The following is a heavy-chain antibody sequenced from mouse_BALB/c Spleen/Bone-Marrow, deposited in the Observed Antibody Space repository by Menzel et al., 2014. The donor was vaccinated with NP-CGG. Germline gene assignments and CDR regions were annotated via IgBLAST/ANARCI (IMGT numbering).Heavy chain of an antibody. Sequence: VQLQQSAGELARPGASVKMSCKASGYTFTSNTIQWVKQRPGQGLEWIGYINPTRGYTDYNQKFKDKTTLTADKSSSTAYMQLSSLTSEDSAVYYCAREATYYAYFDYWGQGTILTFSS. D-gene: IGHD1-1*01. CDR2: INPTRGYT. V-gene: IGHV1-4*02. CDR1: GYTFTSNT. CDR3: AREATYYAYFDY. J-gene: IGHJ2*01.